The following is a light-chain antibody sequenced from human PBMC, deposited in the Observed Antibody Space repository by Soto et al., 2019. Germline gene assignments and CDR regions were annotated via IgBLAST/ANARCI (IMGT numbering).Light chain of an antibody. CDR3: SSYGGSNTVV. CDR1: SSDVGGYNY. Sequence: QSALTQPPSASGSPGQSVTLSCTGSSSDVGGYNYVSWYQQHPGKAPKLMIYEVSKRPSGVPDRLSGSKSGNTAPLTVSGLQVEDEADYYCSSYGGSNTVVFGGGTKLTVL. J-gene: IGLJ2*01. V-gene: IGLV2-8*01. CDR2: EVS.